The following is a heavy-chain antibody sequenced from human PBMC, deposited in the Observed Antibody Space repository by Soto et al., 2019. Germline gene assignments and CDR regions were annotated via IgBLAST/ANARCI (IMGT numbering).Heavy chain of an antibody. CDR2: VHYSGST. CDR1: GGSISSYY. D-gene: IGHD2-2*01. CDR3: ARHKCSNTGCSLFGY. V-gene: IGHV4-59*08. J-gene: IGHJ4*02. Sequence: PSETLSLTCTVSGGSISSYYWSWIRQPPGQGLEWIGYVHYSGSTNYNPSLKSRVTISVDMSKNQFSLKLSSVTAADTAVYYCARHKCSNTGCSLFGYWGQGTLVTVSS.